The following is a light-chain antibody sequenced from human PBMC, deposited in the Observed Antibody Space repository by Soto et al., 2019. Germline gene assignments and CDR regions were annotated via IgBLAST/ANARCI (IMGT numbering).Light chain of an antibody. CDR2: AVS. CDR3: FSYASSSTWV. CDR1: NSDVGGYNS. V-gene: IGLV2-11*01. J-gene: IGLJ3*02. Sequence: QSVLTQPRSVSGSPGQSVTISCTGTNSDVGGYNSVSWYQQLPGKAPKLMISAVSQRPSGVPDRFSGSKSGNTASLTISGLQAEDEADYYCFSYASSSTWVFGGGTKLTVL.